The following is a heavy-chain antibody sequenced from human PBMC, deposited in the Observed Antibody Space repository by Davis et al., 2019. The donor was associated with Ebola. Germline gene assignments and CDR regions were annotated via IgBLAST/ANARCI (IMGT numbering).Heavy chain of an antibody. Sequence: ASVKVSCKASGYTFTGYYMHWVRQAPGHGLEWMGWINPNSGGTNYAQKFQGWVTMTRDTSISTAYMELSRLRSDDTAVYYCARSPYDSAYYYYGMDVWGQGTTVTVSS. V-gene: IGHV1-2*04. D-gene: IGHD3-22*01. CDR3: ARSPYDSAYYYYGMDV. CDR2: INPNSGGT. J-gene: IGHJ6*02. CDR1: GYTFTGYY.